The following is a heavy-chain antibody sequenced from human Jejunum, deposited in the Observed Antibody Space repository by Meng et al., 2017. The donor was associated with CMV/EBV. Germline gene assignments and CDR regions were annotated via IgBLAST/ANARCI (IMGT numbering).Heavy chain of an antibody. CDR2: VSPTQSI. CDR3: ARGRCTRTTCYRGTFDY. Sequence: DSITNTNRWSWVRQPPGKGLEWIDDVSPTQSIQYQPYLKSRVTMSGDRSKNQFSLRLSSVTAADTAVYYCARGRCTRTTCYRGTFDYWGQGILVTVSS. D-gene: IGHD2-2*02. CDR1: DSITNTNR. V-gene: IGHV4-4*02. J-gene: IGHJ4*01.